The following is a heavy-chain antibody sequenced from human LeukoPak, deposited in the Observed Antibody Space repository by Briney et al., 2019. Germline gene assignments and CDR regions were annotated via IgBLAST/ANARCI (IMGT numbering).Heavy chain of an antibody. CDR1: GYSISSGYY. Sequence: SETLSLTCTVSGYSISSGYYWGWIRQPPGKGLEWIGSIYHSGSTYYNPSLKSRVTISVDTSKNQLSLKLSSVTAADTAVYYCARAKTWIQLWLVGAGFDYWGQGTLVTVSS. J-gene: IGHJ4*02. V-gene: IGHV4-38-2*02. CDR3: ARAKTWIQLWLVGAGFDY. CDR2: IYHSGST. D-gene: IGHD5-18*01.